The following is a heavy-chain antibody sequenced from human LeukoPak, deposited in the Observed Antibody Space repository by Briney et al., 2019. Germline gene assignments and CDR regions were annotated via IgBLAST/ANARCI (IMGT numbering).Heavy chain of an antibody. Sequence: SVKVSCKASGGTFSSYAVSWVRQAPGQGLEWMGRIIPIFGTANYAQKFQGRVTITTDESTSTAYMELSSLRSEDTAVYYCATTRGSYYYYYMDVWGKGTTVTVSS. J-gene: IGHJ6*03. CDR1: GGTFSSYA. V-gene: IGHV1-69*05. D-gene: IGHD5-24*01. CDR2: IIPIFGTA. CDR3: ATTRGSYYYYYMDV.